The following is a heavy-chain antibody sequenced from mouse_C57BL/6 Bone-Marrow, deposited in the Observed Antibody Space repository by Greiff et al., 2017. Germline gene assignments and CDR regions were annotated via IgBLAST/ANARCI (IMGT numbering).Heavy chain of an antibody. V-gene: IGHV1-7*01. D-gene: IGHD2-14*01. CDR3: ARAGNYRYDEYYFDY. CDR2: INPSTGYT. J-gene: IGHJ2*01. CDR1: GYTFTSYW. Sequence: VQLQQSGAELAKPGASVKMSCKASGYTFTSYWMHWVKQRPGQGLEWIGYINPSTGYTEYNQKFKDKATLTADKSSSTAYMQLSSLTSEDSAVYYCARAGNYRYDEYYFDYWGQGTTRTVSS.